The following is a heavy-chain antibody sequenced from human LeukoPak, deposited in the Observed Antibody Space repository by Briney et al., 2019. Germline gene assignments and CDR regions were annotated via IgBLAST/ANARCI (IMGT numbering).Heavy chain of an antibody. J-gene: IGHJ4*02. CDR3: ARVMAYYYDSSGYYPTGFDY. CDR2: IYSGGST. CDR1: GFTVSSNY. V-gene: IGHV3-53*04. Sequence: PGGSLRLSCAASGFTVSSNYMSWVRQAPGKGLEWVLDIYSGGSTYYADSVRGRFTISRHNCKNTLYLQMNSLRAEDTAVYYCARVMAYYYDSSGYYPTGFDYWGQGTLVTVSS. D-gene: IGHD3-22*01.